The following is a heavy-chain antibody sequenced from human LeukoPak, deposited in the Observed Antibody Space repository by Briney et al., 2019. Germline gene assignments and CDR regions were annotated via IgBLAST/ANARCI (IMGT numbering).Heavy chain of an antibody. CDR3: AKDGRDGYNLVDY. D-gene: IGHD5-24*01. CDR1: GFTFSSYG. V-gene: IGHV3-30*18. J-gene: IGHJ4*02. CDR2: ISYDGSNK. Sequence: PGRSLRLSCAASGFTFSSYGMHWVRQAPGKELEWVAVISYDGSNKYYADSVKGRFTISRDNSKNTLYLQMNSLRAEDTAVYYCAKDGRDGYNLVDYWGQGTLVTVSS.